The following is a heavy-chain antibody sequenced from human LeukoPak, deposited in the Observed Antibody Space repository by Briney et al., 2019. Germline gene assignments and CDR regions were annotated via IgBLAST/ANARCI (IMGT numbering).Heavy chain of an antibody. D-gene: IGHD6-13*01. CDR1: GFTFSSYG. J-gene: IGHJ4*02. CDR2: ISYDGSNK. CDR3: ARVGEQHLDYYFDN. V-gene: IGHV3-30*03. Sequence: GRSLRLSCAASGFTFSSYGMHWVRQAPGKGLEWVAVISYDGSNKYYADSVKGRFTISRDNSKNTLYLQMNSLRAEDTAVYYCARVGEQHLDYYFDNWGQGTLVTVSS.